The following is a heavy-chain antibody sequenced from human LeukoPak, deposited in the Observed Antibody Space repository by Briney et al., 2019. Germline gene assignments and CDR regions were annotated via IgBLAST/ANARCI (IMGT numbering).Heavy chain of an antibody. CDR2: INANSGAT. D-gene: IGHD2-15*01. CDR1: GYTFTGYY. Sequence: GASVTVSCTASGYTFTGYYMHWVRQAPGQGLEWMGRINANSGATNYAQNFQGRVTMTRGTSISTAYMELRRLRSDDTAVYYCARERAVQGYCSGGSCYINDYWGQGTLVTVSS. J-gene: IGHJ4*02. CDR3: ARERAVQGYCSGGSCYINDY. V-gene: IGHV1-2*06.